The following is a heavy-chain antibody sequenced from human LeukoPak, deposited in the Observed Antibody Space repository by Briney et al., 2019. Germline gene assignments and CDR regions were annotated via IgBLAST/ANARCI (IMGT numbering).Heavy chain of an antibody. D-gene: IGHD4-17*01. CDR3: ARGGTTGYGMDV. V-gene: IGHV4-30-2*01. CDR2: IYHSGST. J-gene: IGHJ6*02. Sequence: SETLSLTCAVSGGSISSGGYSWSWIRQPPGKGLEWIGYIYHSGSTYYNPSLKSQVTISVDRSKNQFSLKLSSVTAADTAVYYCARGGTTGYGMDVWGQGTTVTVSS. CDR1: GGSISSGGYS.